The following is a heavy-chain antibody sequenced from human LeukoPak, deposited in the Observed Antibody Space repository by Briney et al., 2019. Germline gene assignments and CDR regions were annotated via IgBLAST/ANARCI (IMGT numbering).Heavy chain of an antibody. Sequence: GGSLRLSCAASGFTFSDYYMSWIRQAPGKGLEWVSYFSSSGSTIYYADSVKGRFTISRDNAKNSLYLQMNSLRAEDTAVYYCAREYSSGWYFRRTFDYWGQGTLVTVSS. CDR2: FSSSGSTI. CDR3: AREYSSGWYFRRTFDY. J-gene: IGHJ4*02. V-gene: IGHV3-11*01. D-gene: IGHD6-19*01. CDR1: GFTFSDYY.